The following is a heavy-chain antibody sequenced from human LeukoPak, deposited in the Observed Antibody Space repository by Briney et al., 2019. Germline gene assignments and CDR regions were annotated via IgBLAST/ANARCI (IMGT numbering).Heavy chain of an antibody. CDR3: ARGTDIVVVVAATTSYYFDY. CDR1: GFTFSSYW. Sequence: PGGSLRLSCAASGFTFSSYWMSWVRQAPGKGLEWVANIKQDGSEKYYVDSVKGRFTISRDNAKNSLYLQMNSLRAEDTAVYYCARGTDIVVVVAATTSYYFDYWGQGTPVTVSS. V-gene: IGHV3-7*01. CDR2: IKQDGSEK. D-gene: IGHD2-15*01. J-gene: IGHJ4*02.